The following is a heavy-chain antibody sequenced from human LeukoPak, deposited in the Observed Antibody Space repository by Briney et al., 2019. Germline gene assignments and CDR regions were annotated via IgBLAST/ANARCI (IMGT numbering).Heavy chain of an antibody. Sequence: GSVKVSCKASDTFTSYGISWVRQAPGQGLEWMGWISAYNGNTNYAQKLQGRVTMTTDTSTSTAYMEVRSLRSDDTAVYYCAREESIGSYQFLHDNWGQGTLVTVSS. CDR2: ISAYNGNT. V-gene: IGHV1-18*01. CDR3: AREESIGSYQFLHDN. CDR1: DTFTSYG. D-gene: IGHD1-26*01. J-gene: IGHJ4*02.